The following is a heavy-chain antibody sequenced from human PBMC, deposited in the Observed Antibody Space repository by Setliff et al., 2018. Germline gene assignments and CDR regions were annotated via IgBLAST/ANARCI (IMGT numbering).Heavy chain of an antibody. CDR3: ALSDHYPFYYDY. J-gene: IGHJ4*02. CDR1: GDSISNYY. CDR2: IYAGEAT. V-gene: IGHV4-4*07. D-gene: IGHD3-3*01. Sequence: SETLSLTCTVSGDSISNYYWIRQTAGKGLEWIGSIYAGEATYYNPSLESRVTISEDTSRSQFSLKLTSVTTADTAVYYCALSDHYPFYYDYWGLGTLVTVSS.